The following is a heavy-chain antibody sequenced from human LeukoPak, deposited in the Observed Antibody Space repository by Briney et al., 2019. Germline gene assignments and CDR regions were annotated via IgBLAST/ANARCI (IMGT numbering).Heavy chain of an antibody. D-gene: IGHD3-3*01. V-gene: IGHV3-7*01. J-gene: IGHJ3*02. CDR3: AREITIFGVKDAFDI. Sequence: GGSLRLSCAASGFIFSSYWMSWVRQAPGKGLEWVANIKQDGSEKYYVDSVKGRFTISRDNAKNSLCLQMNSLRAEDTAVYYCAREITIFGVKDAFDIWGQGTMVTVSS. CDR1: GFIFSSYW. CDR2: IKQDGSEK.